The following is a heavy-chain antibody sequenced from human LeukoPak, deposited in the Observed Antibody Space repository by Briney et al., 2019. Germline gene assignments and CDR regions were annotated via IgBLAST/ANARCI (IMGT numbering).Heavy chain of an antibody. D-gene: IGHD3-22*01. V-gene: IGHV4-4*02. CDR2: IYHSGST. Sequence: SGTLSLTCAVSGGSISSSNWWSWVRQPPGKGLEWIGEIYHSGSTNYNPSLKSRVTISVDKSKNQFSLKLSSVTAADTAVYYCASLRGYYDSSGYYYFDYWGQGTLVTVSS. J-gene: IGHJ4*02. CDR1: GGSISSSNW. CDR3: ASLRGYYDSSGYYYFDY.